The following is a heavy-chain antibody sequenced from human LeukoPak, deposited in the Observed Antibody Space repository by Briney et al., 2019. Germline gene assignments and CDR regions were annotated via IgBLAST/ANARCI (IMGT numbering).Heavy chain of an antibody. CDR1: RGSISGSIRSYY. V-gene: IGHV4-4*09. CDR3: ARIPLGYSGAYYFDY. D-gene: IGHD5-12*01. J-gene: IGHJ4*02. CDR2: ISSSGSV. Sequence: SETLSLTCTVSRGSISGSIRSYYWSWLRQPPGKGLEWIGYISSSGSVNDNPSLRSRVTISVDTSKNQFFLNLSSVSAADTAGYYWARIPLGYSGAYYFDYWGQGTLVTVSP.